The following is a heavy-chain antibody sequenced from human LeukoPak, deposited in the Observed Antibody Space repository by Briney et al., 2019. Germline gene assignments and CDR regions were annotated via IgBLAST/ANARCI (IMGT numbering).Heavy chain of an antibody. CDR1: GGSFSGYY. V-gene: IGHV4-34*01. J-gene: IGHJ6*02. D-gene: IGHD6-6*01. Sequence: SETLSLTCAVYGGSFSGYYWSWIRQPPGKGLEWIGEINHSGSTNYNPSLKSRVTISVDTSKNQFSLKLSSVTAADTAVYYCAARPSYYYGMDVWGQGTTVTVSS. CDR3: AARPSYYYGMDV. CDR2: INHSGST.